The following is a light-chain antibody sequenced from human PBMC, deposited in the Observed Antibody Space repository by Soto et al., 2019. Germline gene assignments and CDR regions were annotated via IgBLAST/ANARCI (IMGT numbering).Light chain of an antibody. V-gene: IGLV2-11*01. J-gene: IGLJ1*01. CDR1: SSDVGGYNY. CDR2: DVS. CDR3: CSYAGSYLPYG. Sequence: QSALTQPRSVSGSPGQSVTISCTGTSSDVGGYNYVSWYQHHPGRAPKLMIYDVSNRPSGVPDRFSGSKSGNTASLTISGLQAEDEADYYFCSYAGSYLPYGFETGTKLNV.